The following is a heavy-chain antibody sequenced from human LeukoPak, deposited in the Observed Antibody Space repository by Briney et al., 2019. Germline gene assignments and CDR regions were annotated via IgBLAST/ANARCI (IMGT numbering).Heavy chain of an antibody. CDR2: INPNSGGT. Sequence: GASVKVSCKASGYTFTGYYMHWVRQAPGQGLEWMGWINPNSGGTNYAQKFQGRVTMTRDTSISTVYMELTGLRSDDTAVYYCARDVSGISSATDTFDMWGQGTVVTVSS. CDR1: GYTFTGYY. J-gene: IGHJ3*02. CDR3: ARDVSGISSATDTFDM. D-gene: IGHD1-14*01. V-gene: IGHV1-2*02.